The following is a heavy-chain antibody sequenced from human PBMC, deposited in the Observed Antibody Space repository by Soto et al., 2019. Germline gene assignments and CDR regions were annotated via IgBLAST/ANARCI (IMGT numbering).Heavy chain of an antibody. CDR1: GFTFSSYD. J-gene: IGHJ5*02. Sequence: GGALRLSCAASGFTFSSYDMHGVRQATGKGLEWVSAIGTAGDTYYPGSVKGRFTISRENAKNSLYLQMNSLRAEDTAVYYCARDLGYNRFDPWGQGTLVTVSS. CDR3: ARDLGYNRFDP. CDR2: IGTAGDT. D-gene: IGHD3-10*01. V-gene: IGHV3-13*01.